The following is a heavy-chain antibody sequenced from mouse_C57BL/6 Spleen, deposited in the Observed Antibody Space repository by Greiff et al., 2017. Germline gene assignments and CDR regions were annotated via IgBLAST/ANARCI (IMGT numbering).Heavy chain of an antibody. CDR3: SRIYSGNSFDY. V-gene: IGHV1-64*01. CDR2: IHPNSGST. J-gene: IGHJ2*01. Sequence: QVQLQQPGAELVKPGASVKLSCKASGYTFTSYWMHWVKQRPGQGLEWIGMIHPNSGSTNYNEKFKSKATLTVDKSSSTAYMQLSSLTSEDSAVYYCSRIYSGNSFDYWGQGTTLTVSS. CDR1: GYTFTSYW. D-gene: IGHD2-1*01.